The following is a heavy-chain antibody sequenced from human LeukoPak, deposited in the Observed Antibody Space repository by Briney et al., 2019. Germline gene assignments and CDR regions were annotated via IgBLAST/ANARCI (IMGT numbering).Heavy chain of an antibody. J-gene: IGHJ6*02. V-gene: IGHV3-23*01. CDR2: ISGSGGST. Sequence: EPGGSLRLSCAASGFTFSSYAMSWVRQAPGKGLEWVSAISGSGGSTYYADSVKGRFTISRDNSKNTLYLQMNSLRAEDTAVYYCAKDPAYGSGSYYIGTNYYYGMDVWGQGTTVTVSS. CDR1: GFTFSSYA. CDR3: AKDPAYGSGSYYIGTNYYYGMDV. D-gene: IGHD3-10*01.